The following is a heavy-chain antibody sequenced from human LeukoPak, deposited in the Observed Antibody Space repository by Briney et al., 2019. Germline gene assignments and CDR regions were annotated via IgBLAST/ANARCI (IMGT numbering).Heavy chain of an antibody. Sequence: ASVKVSCKASGYTFTGYYMHWVRQAPGQGLEWMGWINPNSGGTNYAQKFQGRVTMTRDTSISTAYMELRSLRSDDTAVYYCARGAPVLRFLEWLFPVYYYGMDVWGQGTTVTVSS. CDR1: GYTFTGYY. J-gene: IGHJ6*02. V-gene: IGHV1-2*02. CDR2: INPNSGGT. D-gene: IGHD3-3*01. CDR3: ARGAPVLRFLEWLFPVYYYGMDV.